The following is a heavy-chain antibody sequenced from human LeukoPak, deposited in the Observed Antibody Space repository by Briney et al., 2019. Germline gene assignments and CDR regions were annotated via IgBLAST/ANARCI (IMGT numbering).Heavy chain of an antibody. J-gene: IGHJ4*02. V-gene: IGHV3-30*04. CDR3: ARDGLAAASSTLPDY. CDR2: ISYDGSNK. CDR1: GFTFSSYA. Sequence: GSLRLSCAASGFTFSSYAMHWVRQAPGKGLEWVAVISYDGSNKYYADSVKGRFTISRDNSKNTLYLQMNSLRAEDTAVYYCARDGLAAASSTLPDYWGQGTLVTVSS. D-gene: IGHD6-13*01.